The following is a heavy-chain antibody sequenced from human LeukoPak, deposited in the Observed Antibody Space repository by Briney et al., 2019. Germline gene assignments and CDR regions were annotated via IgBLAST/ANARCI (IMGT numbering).Heavy chain of an antibody. CDR1: GFTFSTYA. J-gene: IGHJ6*03. Sequence: GGSLRLSCAASGFTFSTYAMHWVRQAPGKGLEYVSAIRSNGGSTYYADSVKGRFSISRDNSKNTVYLQMNSLRAEDTAVYYCTRVGNCNYRHFYYYMDVWGKGTTVTVSS. CDR3: TRVGNCNYRHFYYYMDV. V-gene: IGHV3-64*02. D-gene: IGHD1-7*01. CDR2: IRSNGGST.